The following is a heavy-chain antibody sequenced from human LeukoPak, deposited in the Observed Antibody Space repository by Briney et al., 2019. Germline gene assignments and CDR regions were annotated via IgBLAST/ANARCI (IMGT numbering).Heavy chain of an antibody. Sequence: GASVKVSCKASGYTFTGYYMHWVRQAPGQGLEWMGWINPNSGGTNYAQKFQGRVTMTRDTSISAAYMELSRLRSDDTAVYYCARDSGYGGNSLDYWGQGTLVTVSS. CDR1: GYTFTGYY. V-gene: IGHV1-2*02. CDR3: ARDSGYGGNSLDY. D-gene: IGHD4-23*01. J-gene: IGHJ4*02. CDR2: INPNSGGT.